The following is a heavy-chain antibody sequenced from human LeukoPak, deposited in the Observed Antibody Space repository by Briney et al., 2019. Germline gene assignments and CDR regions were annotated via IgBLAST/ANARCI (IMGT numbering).Heavy chain of an antibody. D-gene: IGHD2-2*01. CDR2: INHSGST. CDR3: ARRLGYCSSTSCYGLYYFDY. V-gene: IGHV4-34*01. J-gene: IGHJ4*02. Sequence: SETLSLTCAVYGGSFSGYYWSWIRQPPGKGLEWIGEINHSGSTNYDPSLKSRVTISVDTSKNQFSLKLSSVTAADTAVYYCARRLGYCSSTSCYGLYYFDYWGKGTLVTVSS. CDR1: GGSFSGYY.